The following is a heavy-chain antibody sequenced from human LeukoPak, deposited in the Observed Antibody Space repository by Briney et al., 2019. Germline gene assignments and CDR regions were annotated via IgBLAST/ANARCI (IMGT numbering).Heavy chain of an antibody. D-gene: IGHD2-15*01. V-gene: IGHV3-30*02. Sequence: GGSLRLSCAASGFTFSSYDMHWVRQAPGKGLEWVAFIRYDGSDKSYADSVKGRLTISRDNSKNTLYLQVNSLRSEDTAVYYCARDPPYCSGGTCYITHLDYWGQGTLVTVSS. CDR1: GFTFSSYD. CDR2: IRYDGSDK. J-gene: IGHJ4*02. CDR3: ARDPPYCSGGTCYITHLDY.